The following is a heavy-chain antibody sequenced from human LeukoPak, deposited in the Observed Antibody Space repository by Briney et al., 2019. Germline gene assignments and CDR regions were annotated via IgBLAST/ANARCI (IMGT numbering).Heavy chain of an antibody. CDR1: GFTFSSYG. CDR2: IRYDGSNK. Sequence: GGSLRLSCAASGFTFSSYGMHWVRQAPGKGLEWVAFIRYDGSNKYYAGSVKGRFTISRDNSKNTLYLQMNSLRAEDTAVYYCAKDYSGYSYGRRGYFDYWGQGTLVTVSS. D-gene: IGHD5-18*01. J-gene: IGHJ4*02. V-gene: IGHV3-30*02. CDR3: AKDYSGYSYGRRGYFDY.